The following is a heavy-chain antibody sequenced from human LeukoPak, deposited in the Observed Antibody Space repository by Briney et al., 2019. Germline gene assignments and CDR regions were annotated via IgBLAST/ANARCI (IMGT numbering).Heavy chain of an antibody. CDR3: ARDFVVAAAGGGDYYYYGMDV. CDR2: IYYSGST. J-gene: IGHJ6*02. Sequence: SETLSLTCTVSGGSISSYYWSWIRQPPGKGLEWIGYIYYSGSTNYNPSLKSRVTISVDTSKNQFSLKLSSVTAADTAVYYCARDFVVAAAGGGDYYYYGMDVWGQGTTVTVSS. V-gene: IGHV4-59*01. D-gene: IGHD6-13*01. CDR1: GGSISSYY.